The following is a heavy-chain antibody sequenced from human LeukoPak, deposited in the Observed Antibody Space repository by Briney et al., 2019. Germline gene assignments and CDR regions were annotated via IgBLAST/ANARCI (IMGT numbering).Heavy chain of an antibody. V-gene: IGHV3-7*01. Sequence: GGSLRLSCAASGFIFSNYWMTWVRQAPGKGLEWVAHIRQDGSERHYVDSVKDRFTISRDNAKNSLDRQMDSLRAEDTAVYYCARDWGSTRYDLYDSWGQRTLVTVSS. D-gene: IGHD5-12*01. CDR1: GFIFSNYW. CDR3: ARDWGSTRYDLYDS. CDR2: IRQDGSER. J-gene: IGHJ4*02.